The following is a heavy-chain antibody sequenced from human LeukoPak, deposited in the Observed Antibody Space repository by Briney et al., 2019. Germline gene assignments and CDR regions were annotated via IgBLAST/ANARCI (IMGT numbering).Heavy chain of an antibody. CDR2: INPNSGGT. CDR3: ARDLGYCSGGSCYPTYYFDY. D-gene: IGHD2-15*01. Sequence: GASVKVSCKASGYTFTGYYMHWVRQAPGQGLEWMGWINPNSGGTNYAQKFQGRVIMTRDMSTSTVYMELNSLRSEDTAIYYCARDLGYCSGGSCYPTYYFDYWGQGTLVAVSS. CDR1: GYTFTGYY. V-gene: IGHV1-2*02. J-gene: IGHJ4*02.